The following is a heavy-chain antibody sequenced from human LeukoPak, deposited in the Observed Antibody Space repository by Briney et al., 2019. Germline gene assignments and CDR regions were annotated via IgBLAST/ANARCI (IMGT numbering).Heavy chain of an antibody. Sequence: ASVKVSCKASGGTFNKYAISWVRQAPGEGLEWMGGVIPIFGTTNCAQKFQGRVTITADESTSTAYMELSSLTSEDTAVYYCARDIPSYGDFRGEMDVWGKGTTVTVSS. CDR3: ARDIPSYGDFRGEMDV. CDR1: GGTFNKYA. CDR2: VIPIFGTT. V-gene: IGHV1-69*01. J-gene: IGHJ6*04. D-gene: IGHD4-17*01.